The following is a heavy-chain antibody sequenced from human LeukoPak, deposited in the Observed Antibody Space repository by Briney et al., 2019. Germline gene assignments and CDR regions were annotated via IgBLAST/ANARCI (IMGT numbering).Heavy chain of an antibody. J-gene: IGHJ4*02. D-gene: IGHD2-8*01. CDR3: ARDLTYYTNDVYYRSGLDY. Sequence: GGSLRLSCAASGFTFSSYGMHWVRQAPGKGLEWVAVIWYDGSNKYYADSVKGRFTISRDNSKNTLYLQMNSLRAEDTAVYYCARDLTYYTNDVYYRSGLDYWGQGTLVTVSS. V-gene: IGHV3-33*08. CDR2: IWYDGSNK. CDR1: GFTFSSYG.